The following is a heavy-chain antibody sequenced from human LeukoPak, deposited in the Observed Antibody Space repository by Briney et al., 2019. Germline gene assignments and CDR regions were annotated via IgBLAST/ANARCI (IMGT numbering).Heavy chain of an antibody. CDR3: ARDILDSSGYSGAFDI. CDR1: GFTFSSYS. V-gene: IGHV3-21*01. CDR2: ISSFSSYI. Sequence: GGSLRFSCAASGFTFSSYSMNWVRQAAGKGLEWVSSISSFSSYIHYGDSVKGRFTISRDNAKNSLYLQMNSLRAEDTAVYYCARDILDSSGYSGAFDIWGQGTMVTVSS. D-gene: IGHD3-22*01. J-gene: IGHJ3*02.